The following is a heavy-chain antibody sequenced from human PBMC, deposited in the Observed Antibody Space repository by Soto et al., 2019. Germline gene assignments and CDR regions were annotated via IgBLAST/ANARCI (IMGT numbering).Heavy chain of an antibody. J-gene: IGHJ4*02. V-gene: IGHV4-59*01. D-gene: IGHD3-22*01. CDR2: LYYGRSA. CDR3: ALRSMAVVPEY. Sequence: QVQLQESGPGLVKPSETLSLTCAVSGDSISSYYCMWIRQPPGKGLESIGYLYYGRSANYNPSLKSRVSLSVDTSTNQCSLTLSSLTAADTAVYYCALRSMAVVPEYWGQGTLVTVSS. CDR1: GDSISSYY.